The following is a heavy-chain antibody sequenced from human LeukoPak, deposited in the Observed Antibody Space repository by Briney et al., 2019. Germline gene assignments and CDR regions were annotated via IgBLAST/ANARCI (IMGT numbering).Heavy chain of an antibody. CDR2: IYAGGGT. D-gene: IGHD3-22*01. CDR1: GFALSGRF. CDR3: ARGTMSDAFDI. V-gene: IGHV3-53*01. Sequence: GGSLRLSCAASGFALSGRFMIWVRQAPGKGLEWVSTIYAGGGTYYADSVKGRFTSSRDDSKNTLYLQMTRLRADDTAIYFCARGTMSDAFDIWGQGTMVIVSS. J-gene: IGHJ3*02.